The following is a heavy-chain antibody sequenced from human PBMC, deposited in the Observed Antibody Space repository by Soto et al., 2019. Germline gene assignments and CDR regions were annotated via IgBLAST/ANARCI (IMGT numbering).Heavy chain of an antibody. CDR1: GYTFTKFH. Sequence: QVQLIQFGAEVKKPGASVKVSCRASGYTFTKFHIHWVRQAPGQGLDWMGMIDPRGGVTRDAQRFQGRITMARDTSPSSVYREWRGRTSEDTAVNYWARDAIGHDNYETIGYYFDHWGPGTLVTVSS. CDR2: IDPRGGVT. CDR3: ARDAIGHDNYETIGYYFDH. J-gene: IGHJ4*02. D-gene: IGHD3-16*01. V-gene: IGHV1-46*01.